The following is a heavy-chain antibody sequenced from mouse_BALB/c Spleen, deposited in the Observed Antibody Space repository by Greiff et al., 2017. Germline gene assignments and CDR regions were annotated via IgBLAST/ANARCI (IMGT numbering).Heavy chain of an antibody. J-gene: IGHJ3*01. CDR3: ADPSYGNYVGFAY. D-gene: IGHD2-10*01. V-gene: IGHV14-3*02. CDR1: GFNIKDTY. CDR2: IDPANGNT. Sequence: VQLQPSGAELVKPGASVKLSCTASGFNIKDTYMHWVKQRPEQGLEWIGRIDPANGNTKYDPTFQGKATITADTSSNTAYLQLSSLTSEDTAVYYCADPSYGNYVGFAYWGQGTLVTVSA.